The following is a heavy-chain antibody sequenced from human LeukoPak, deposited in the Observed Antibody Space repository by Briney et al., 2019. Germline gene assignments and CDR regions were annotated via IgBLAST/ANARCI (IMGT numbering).Heavy chain of an antibody. J-gene: IGHJ4*02. CDR2: IKTKTDGGTT. D-gene: IGHD3/OR15-3a*01. CDR3: STTHYNFGDLDH. CDR1: GFTVSSAW. Sequence: GGSLRLSCAASGFTVSSAWMSWVRQAPGKGLEWVGHIKTKTDGGTTDYAAPVKGRFTISRDDSKNTVYLQMNSLKTEDTAVYYCSTTHYNFGDLDHWGQGTLVTVSS. V-gene: IGHV3-15*01.